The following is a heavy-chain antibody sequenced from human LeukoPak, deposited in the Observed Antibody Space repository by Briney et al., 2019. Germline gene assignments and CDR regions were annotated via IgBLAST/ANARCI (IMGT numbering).Heavy chain of an antibody. Sequence: GGSLRLSCAASGFTFSTFAMIWVRQPPGKGLEWVSFISSSNSYIYYGDSVKGRFTISRDNAKNSLYLQMNSLRAEDTAVYFCARDRPASGWRFGEGSKRPHYFDYWGQGTLVTVSS. CDR2: ISSSNSYI. D-gene: IGHD6-19*01. J-gene: IGHJ4*02. V-gene: IGHV3-21*01. CDR1: GFTFSTFA. CDR3: ARDRPASGWRFGEGSKRPHYFDY.